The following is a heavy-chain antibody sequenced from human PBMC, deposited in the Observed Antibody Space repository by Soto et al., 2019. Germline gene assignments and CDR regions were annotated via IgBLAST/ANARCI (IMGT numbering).Heavy chain of an antibody. D-gene: IGHD2-2*01. J-gene: IGHJ5*02. Sequence: QVQLVQSGAEVKKPEASVKVSCKASGYIFANYGITWVRQAPGQGLEWMGWISGYNGNTKYAQNLQGRVTMTSDTSTTTAYMELRNLRSDDTAVYYCARDEVPAANWLDRWGQGTLVTVSS. CDR1: GYIFANYG. CDR3: ARDEVPAANWLDR. V-gene: IGHV1-18*01. CDR2: ISGYNGNT.